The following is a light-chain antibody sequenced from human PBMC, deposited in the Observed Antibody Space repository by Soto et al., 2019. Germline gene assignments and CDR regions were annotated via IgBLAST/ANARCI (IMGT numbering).Light chain of an antibody. CDR3: SSYTSSSTSRG. CDR2: DVS. V-gene: IGLV2-14*01. Sequence: QSVLTQPASVSGSPGQSITISCTGTSSDVGGYNYVSWYQQHPGKASKLMIYDVSNRPSGVSNRFSGSKSGNTASLTISGLQAEDEADYYCSSYTSSSTSRGFGTGTKVTVL. CDR1: SSDVGGYNY. J-gene: IGLJ1*01.